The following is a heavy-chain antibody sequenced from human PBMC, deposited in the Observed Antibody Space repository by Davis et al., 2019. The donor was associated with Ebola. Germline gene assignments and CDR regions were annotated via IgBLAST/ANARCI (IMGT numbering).Heavy chain of an antibody. D-gene: IGHD5-24*01. Sequence: SETLSLTCAVYGGSFSGYYWSWIRQPPGKGLEWIGYIYHSGSTYYNPSLKSRVTISVDRSKNQFSLRLSSVTAADTAVYYCARWGGVATIEDYYYYGMDVWGQGTTVTVSS. CDR3: ARWGGVATIEDYYYYGMDV. J-gene: IGHJ6*02. CDR1: GGSFSGYY. V-gene: IGHV4-34*01. CDR2: IYHSGST.